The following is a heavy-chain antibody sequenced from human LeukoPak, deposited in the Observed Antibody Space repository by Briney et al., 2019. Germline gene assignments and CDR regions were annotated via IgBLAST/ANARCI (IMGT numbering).Heavy chain of an antibody. J-gene: IGHJ4*02. V-gene: IGHV5-51*01. CDR2: IYPGDSDT. Sequence: GASLKISCKGSGYSFTSYWIGWVRQMPGKGLEWMGIIYPGDSDTRYSPSFQGQVTISADKSISTAYLQWSSLKASDTAMYYCARHDHYDILTGYYFDYWGQGTLVTVSS. CDR1: GYSFTSYW. CDR3: ARHDHYDILTGYYFDY. D-gene: IGHD3-9*01.